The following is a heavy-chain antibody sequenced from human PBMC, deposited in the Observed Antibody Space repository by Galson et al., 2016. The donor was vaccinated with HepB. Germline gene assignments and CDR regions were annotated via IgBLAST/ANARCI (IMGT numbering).Heavy chain of an antibody. CDR2: IYQTATA. V-gene: IGHV4-4*02. D-gene: IGHD1-26*01. Sequence: SETLSLTCAVSGDSISNTSNNYWWSWVRQSPAKGLEWIGEIYQTATAHYNPSSTSRATISVDKSKNQISLRLGSVTAADTAVYYCTRGTLGTTASMAFDYWGQGTLVSVSS. CDR1: GDSISNTSNNYW. J-gene: IGHJ4*02. CDR3: TRGTLGTTASMAFDY.